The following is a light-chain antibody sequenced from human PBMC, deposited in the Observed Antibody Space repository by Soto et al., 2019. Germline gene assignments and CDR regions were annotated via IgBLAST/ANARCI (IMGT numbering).Light chain of an antibody. CDR2: GAS. V-gene: IGKV3-15*01. CDR3: QQYNNWPRT. Sequence: MMTQSPATLSESPVERATLSCRASQSVKSNLAWYQQKPGQAPRLLIYGASTRATGIPARFSGSGSGTEFTLTISSLQSEDFAVYFCQQYNNWPRTFGQGTKVDIK. CDR1: QSVKSN. J-gene: IGKJ1*01.